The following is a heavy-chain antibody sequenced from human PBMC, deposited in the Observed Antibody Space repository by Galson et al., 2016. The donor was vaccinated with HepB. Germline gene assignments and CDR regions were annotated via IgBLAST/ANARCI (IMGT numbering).Heavy chain of an antibody. CDR1: GFTFSRNG. J-gene: IGHJ4*02. D-gene: IGHD6-19*01. V-gene: IGHV3-30*18. CDR2: ISYDGSNK. CDR3: AKTDSSGGKY. Sequence: SLRLSCAASGFTFSRNGMHWVRQAPGKGLEWVAVISYDGSNKYYADSVKGRFTISRDNSKNTLYLQMNSLRAEDTAVYYCAKTDSSGGKYWGQGTLVTVSS.